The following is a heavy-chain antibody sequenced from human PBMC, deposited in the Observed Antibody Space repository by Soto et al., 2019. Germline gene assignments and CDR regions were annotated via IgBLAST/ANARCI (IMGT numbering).Heavy chain of an antibody. V-gene: IGHV1-58*01. D-gene: IGHD3-10*01. CDR1: GFTFTSSA. Sequence: SVKVSCKASGFTFTSSAVQWVRQARGQRLEWIGWIVVGSGNTNYAQKFQERVTITRDMSTSTAYMELSSLRSEDSGLYYCTRGPRPISTGTGAYWGQGTQVTVSS. J-gene: IGHJ4*02. CDR3: TRGPRPISTGTGAY. CDR2: IVVGSGNT.